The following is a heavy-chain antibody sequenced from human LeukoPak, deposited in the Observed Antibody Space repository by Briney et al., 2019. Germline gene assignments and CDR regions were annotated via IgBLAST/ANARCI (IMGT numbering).Heavy chain of an antibody. J-gene: IGHJ5*02. Sequence: SETLSLTCAVSGGSISSGGYSWSWIRQPPGKGLEWIGYIYHSGSTYYNPSLKSRVTISVDRSKNQFSLKLSSVTAADTAVYYCARGGGTSWFDPWGRGTLVTVSS. V-gene: IGHV4-30-2*01. CDR1: GGSISSGGYS. D-gene: IGHD2-15*01. CDR2: IYHSGST. CDR3: ARGGGTSWFDP.